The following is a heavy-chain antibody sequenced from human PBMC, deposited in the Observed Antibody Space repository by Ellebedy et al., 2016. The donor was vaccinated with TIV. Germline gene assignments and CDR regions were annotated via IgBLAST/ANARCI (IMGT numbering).Heavy chain of an antibody. J-gene: IGHJ5*02. CDR1: GHTLMELS. CDR2: FDPEHGRA. Sequence: ASVKVSCKVSGHTLMELSMHWVRQAPGKGLEWVGGFDPEHGRAIYAQKFQGRVTMTRDTSTSTVYMELSSLTSEDTAVYYCAAVRIQIWFPKWFDPWGQGTLVTVSS. V-gene: IGHV1-24*01. CDR3: AAVRIQIWFPKWFDP. D-gene: IGHD5-18*01.